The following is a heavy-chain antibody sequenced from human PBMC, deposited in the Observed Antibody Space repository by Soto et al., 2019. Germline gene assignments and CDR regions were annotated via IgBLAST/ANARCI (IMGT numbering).Heavy chain of an antibody. J-gene: IGHJ4*02. CDR3: LRGGSPYYYDY. CDR1: GFIFSGSA. V-gene: IGHV3-73*01. Sequence: EVQLVESGGGLVQPGGSLKLSCAASGFIFSGSAVHWVRQASGKGLEWVGRILSKAGNYATAYPASMKGRFTISRYDSENTAFLQMNSLKTEDTAVYYCLRGGSPYYYDYWGQGTLVAVSS. CDR2: ILSKAGNYAT.